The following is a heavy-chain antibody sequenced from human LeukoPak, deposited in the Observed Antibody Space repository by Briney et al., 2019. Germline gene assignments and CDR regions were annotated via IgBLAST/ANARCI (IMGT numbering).Heavy chain of an antibody. J-gene: IGHJ4*01. D-gene: IGHD3-22*01. CDR1: GFTFSSYW. Sequence: PGGSLRLSCAASGFTFSSYWMGWVRQAPGKGLEWVANIKQDGSEKYYVDSVKGRFTISRDNAKNSLYLQMNSLRAEDTAVYYCARDHVVPTTMFVFSGHGALVTASS. CDR2: IKQDGSEK. V-gene: IGHV3-7*05. CDR3: ARDHVVPTTMFVF.